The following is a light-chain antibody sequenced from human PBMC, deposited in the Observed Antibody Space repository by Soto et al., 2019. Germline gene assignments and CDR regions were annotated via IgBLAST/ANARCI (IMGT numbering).Light chain of an antibody. CDR3: SAYKASTSYV. CDR2: DVS. CDR1: SSDIGTYKF. J-gene: IGLJ1*01. Sequence: QSALTQPASVSGSPGQSITISCTGTSSDIGTYKFVSWYQQHPGKAPKLMVFDVSNRPSGVSKRFSGSKSGNTASLTISGLQAEDEADYYCSAYKASTSYVFGSGTKLTVL. V-gene: IGLV2-14*03.